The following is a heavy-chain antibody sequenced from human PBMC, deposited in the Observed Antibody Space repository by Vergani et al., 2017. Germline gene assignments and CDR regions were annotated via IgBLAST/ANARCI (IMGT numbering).Heavy chain of an antibody. CDR3: AKVYCGGDCYPNWFDP. J-gene: IGHJ5*02. Sequence: QVQLVQSGAEVKKPGASVKVSCKASGYTFTSYGISWVRQAPGQGLEWMGWISAYNGNTNYAQKLQGRVTMTTDTSTRPAYMELRSLRSDDTAVYYWAKVYCGGDCYPNWFDPWGQGTLVTVSS. CDR2: ISAYNGNT. D-gene: IGHD2-21*01. V-gene: IGHV1-18*04. CDR1: GYTFTSYG.